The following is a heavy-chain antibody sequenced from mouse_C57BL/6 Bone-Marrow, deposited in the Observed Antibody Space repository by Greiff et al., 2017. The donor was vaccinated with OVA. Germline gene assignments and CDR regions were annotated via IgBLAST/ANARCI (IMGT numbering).Heavy chain of an antibody. Sequence: QVTLNVSGPGIFQPSQTLSLTCSFSGLSLRTFGLGVGCIRQPSGKGLELLAHIWWDDDIYYNPALKSRLTIYKDTSKIQVFLKIANVDTADTATYYCARIGYSNFDYRGKGTTLAVSS. CDR3: ARIGYSNFDY. CDR1: GLSLRTFGLG. CDR2: IWWDDDI. V-gene: IGHV8-8*01. J-gene: IGHJ2*01. D-gene: IGHD2-5*01.